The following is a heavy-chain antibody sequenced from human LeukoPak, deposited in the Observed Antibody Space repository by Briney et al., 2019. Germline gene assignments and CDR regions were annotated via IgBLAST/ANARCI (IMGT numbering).Heavy chain of an antibody. Sequence: ASVKVSCKASGYSFTSHYMHWVRQAPGQGLEWMGLINPRGTSTIYAEKFQGRIIMTRDMSTTTDYMELSSLKSDDTAVYYCARDNSIHERGWWFDPWGQGTLVTVSS. CDR2: INPRGTST. CDR3: ARDNSIHERGWWFDP. D-gene: IGHD4-23*01. V-gene: IGHV1-46*01. CDR1: GYSFTSHY. J-gene: IGHJ5*02.